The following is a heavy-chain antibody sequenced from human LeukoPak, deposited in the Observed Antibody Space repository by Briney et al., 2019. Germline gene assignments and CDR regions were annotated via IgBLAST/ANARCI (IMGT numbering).Heavy chain of an antibody. V-gene: IGHV1-18*01. D-gene: IGHD1-26*01. CDR2: ISAYNGNT. CDR1: GYTFTSYG. Sequence: ASAKVSCKASGYTFTSYGISWVRQAPGQGLEWMGWISAYNGNTNYAQKLQGRVTMTTDTSTSTAYMELRSLRSDDTAVYYCARAPGSIVGATFDFAGQGTLVTVSS. J-gene: IGHJ4*02. CDR3: ARAPGSIVGATFDF.